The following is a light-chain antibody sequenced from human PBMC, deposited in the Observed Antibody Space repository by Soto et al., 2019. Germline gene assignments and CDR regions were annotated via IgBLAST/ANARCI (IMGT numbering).Light chain of an antibody. CDR3: MQGTHWPPT. Sequence: DVVMAQSPLSLSVTLGQPASISCRSDQGLVNGDGNTFLSWFHQRPGQSPRRLINKVSNRDSGAPDRFSGSGSGTNFTLKISRVEAEDVGIYYCMQGTHWPPTFGPGTKVDIK. V-gene: IGKV2-30*01. J-gene: IGKJ3*01. CDR1: QGLVNGDGNTF. CDR2: KVS.